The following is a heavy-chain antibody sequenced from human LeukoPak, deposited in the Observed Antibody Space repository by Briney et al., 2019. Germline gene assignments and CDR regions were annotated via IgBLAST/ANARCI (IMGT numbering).Heavy chain of an antibody. V-gene: IGHV4-34*01. CDR1: GLTLSSYA. CDR3: ARGRGSGSFRGWLDP. D-gene: IGHD1-26*01. J-gene: IGHJ5*02. CDR2: INQSGNT. Sequence: LSCASSGLTLSSYAMNWVRQPPGKWLEGIDEINQSGNTNYSPSLNSRLTMSVDTSKSHFSLNLSSVTAADAAVYYCARGRGSGSFRGWLDPWGQGTLVTVSS.